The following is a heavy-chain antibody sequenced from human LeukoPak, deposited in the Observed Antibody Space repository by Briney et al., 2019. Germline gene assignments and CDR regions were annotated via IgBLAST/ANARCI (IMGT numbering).Heavy chain of an antibody. Sequence: SETLSLTCTVSGVSIRSSTYYWGWIRQPPGKGLEWIGSIYYSGSTYYNPSLKSRVTISVDTSKNQFSLKLSSVTAADTAVYYCARESRWNSGTFSRWGQGTLVTVSS. D-gene: IGHD2-2*01. J-gene: IGHJ4*02. CDR2: IYYSGST. CDR3: ARESRWNSGTFSR. CDR1: GVSIRSSTYY. V-gene: IGHV4-39*07.